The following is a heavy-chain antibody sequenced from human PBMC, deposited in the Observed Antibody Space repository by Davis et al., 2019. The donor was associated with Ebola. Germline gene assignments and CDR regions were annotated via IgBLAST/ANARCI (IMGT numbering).Heavy chain of an antibody. Sequence: PGGSLRLSCAASEFSLSDYSMIWVRQAPGKGRERVSAITISGGTTYYADSVKGRFTITRDNSKNTLYLQMNSRRAEDTAVYHCAVVDRRGDHDYWGQGTLVTVSS. J-gene: IGHJ4*02. D-gene: IGHD2-2*01. V-gene: IGHV3-23*01. CDR3: AVVDRRGDHDY. CDR2: ITISGGTT. CDR1: EFSLSDYS.